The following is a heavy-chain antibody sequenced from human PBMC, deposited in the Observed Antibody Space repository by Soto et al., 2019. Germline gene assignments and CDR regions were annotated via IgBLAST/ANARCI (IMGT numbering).Heavy chain of an antibody. V-gene: IGHV4-4*02. Sequence: SETLTLTCAVSGGSFTSNNWWTWVHQPPGQGLEWTGEICRTGSTNYNPSLKSRVTISLDKSENQFSLQVTSLTAADTAVYYCASRDTGTCFDYWGQGTLVTVSS. J-gene: IGHJ4*02. CDR2: ICRTGST. CDR3: ASRDTGTCFDY. CDR1: GGSFTSNNW. D-gene: IGHD1-1*01.